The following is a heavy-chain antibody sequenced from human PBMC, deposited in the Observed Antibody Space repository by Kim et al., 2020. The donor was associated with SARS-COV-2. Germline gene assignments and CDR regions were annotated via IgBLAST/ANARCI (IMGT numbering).Heavy chain of an antibody. D-gene: IGHD3-10*01. J-gene: IGHJ6*02. V-gene: IGHV3-23*01. Sequence: GGSLRFSCAASGFTLISYAMSWVRQAPGKGLEWVSGISESGGPTYYADSVKGRFIISRDNSQNTVFLQMNSRRAAAPAVYYFPGELLKHYYGLNFWGGGT. CDR1: GFTLISYA. CDR2: ISESGGPT. CDR3: PGELLKHYYGLNF.